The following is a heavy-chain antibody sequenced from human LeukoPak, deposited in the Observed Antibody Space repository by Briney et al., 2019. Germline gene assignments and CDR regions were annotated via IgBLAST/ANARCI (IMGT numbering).Heavy chain of an antibody. Sequence: PGGSLRLSCAASGFTFSDAWMNWVRQAPGKGLEWVSSISSSSSYIYYADSVKGRFTISRGNAKNSLYLQMNSLRAEDTAVYYCARDPRHLGYCSSTSCRTDSSGWSDYYYMDVWGKGTTVTISS. J-gene: IGHJ6*03. CDR1: GFTFSDAW. CDR3: ARDPRHLGYCSSTSCRTDSSGWSDYYYMDV. D-gene: IGHD2-2*01. CDR2: ISSSSSYI. V-gene: IGHV3-21*01.